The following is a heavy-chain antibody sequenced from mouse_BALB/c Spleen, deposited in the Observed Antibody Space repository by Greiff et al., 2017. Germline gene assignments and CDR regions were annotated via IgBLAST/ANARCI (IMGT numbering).Heavy chain of an antibody. J-gene: IGHJ3*01. CDR1: GYTFTSYW. D-gene: IGHD2-10*01. CDR2: INPSNGRT. CDR3: AREDPCYGNPFAY. Sequence: VQLQQPGAELVKPGASVKLSCKASGYTFTSYWMHWVKQRPGQGLEWIGEINPSNGRTNYNEKFKSKATLTVDKSSSTAYMQLSSLTSEDSAVYYCAREDPCYGNPFAYWGQGTLVTVSA. V-gene: IGHV1S81*02.